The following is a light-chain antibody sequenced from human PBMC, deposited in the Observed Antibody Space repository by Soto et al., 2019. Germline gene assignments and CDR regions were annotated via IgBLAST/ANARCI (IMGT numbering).Light chain of an antibody. CDR2: AAS. J-gene: IGKJ2*01. CDR3: QQSYSTPPT. Sequence: DTHLKQTPYSLSASVGYRVTITCRASQSISSYVNWYQQKSGQAPKLLIYAASSLRSGVPSRFSGTGSGTDFPLTITSLQPEDCQSYHCQQSYSTPPTFGQGTMQDSK. V-gene: IGKV1-39*01. CDR1: QSISSY.